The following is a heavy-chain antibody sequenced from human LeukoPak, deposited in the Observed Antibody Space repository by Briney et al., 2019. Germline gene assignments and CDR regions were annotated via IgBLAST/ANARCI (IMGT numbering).Heavy chain of an antibody. J-gene: IGHJ4*02. V-gene: IGHV4-31*03. D-gene: IGHD3-22*01. CDR3: AREGSSGYDY. CDR2: IYYSGST. Sequence: SQTLSLTCTVSGGSISSGGYYWSWIRQHPGKGLEWIRYIYYSGSTYYNPSLKSRVTISVDTSKNQFSLKLSSVTAADTAVYYCAREGSSGYDYWGQGTLVTVSS. CDR1: GGSISSGGYY.